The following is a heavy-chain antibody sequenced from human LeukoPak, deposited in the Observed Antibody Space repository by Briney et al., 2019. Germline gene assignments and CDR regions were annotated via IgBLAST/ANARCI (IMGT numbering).Heavy chain of an antibody. Sequence: GGSLRLSCAASGFTFSSYAMSWVRQAPGKGLEWVSVISGSGDTTNYADSVKGRFTISRDNSKNTLYLQMNSLRAEDTAVYYCAKSSRPVTAMAFFDYWGQGTLVTVSS. D-gene: IGHD5-18*01. J-gene: IGHJ4*02. CDR3: AKSSRPVTAMAFFDY. V-gene: IGHV3-23*01. CDR2: ISGSGDTT. CDR1: GFTFSSYA.